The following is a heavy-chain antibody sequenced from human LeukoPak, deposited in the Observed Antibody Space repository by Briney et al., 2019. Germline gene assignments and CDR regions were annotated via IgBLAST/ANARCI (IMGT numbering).Heavy chain of an antibody. CDR3: AKLITFNYYDSSGPRGYFDY. D-gene: IGHD3-22*01. V-gene: IGHV3-53*01. J-gene: IGHJ4*02. CDR2: IYSGGST. Sequence: GGSLRLSCAASGFTVSSNYMSWVRQAPGKGLEWVSVIYSGGSTYYADSVKGRFTISRDNSKNTLYLQMNSLRAEDTAVYYCAKLITFNYYDSSGPRGYFDYWGQGTLVTVSS. CDR1: GFTVSSNY.